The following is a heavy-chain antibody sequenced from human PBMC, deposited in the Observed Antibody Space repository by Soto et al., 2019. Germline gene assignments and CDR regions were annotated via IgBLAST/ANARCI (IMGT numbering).Heavy chain of an antibody. J-gene: IGHJ6*02. V-gene: IGHV3-66*01. Sequence: EVQLVESGGGLVQPGGSLRLSCAASGFTVSSNYMSWVRQAPGKGLEWVSVIYSGGSTYYADSVKGRFTISRDNSKNTLXXQMHSLRAEDTAVYYCARDLIPVAGTNYYYYGMDVWGQGTTVTVSS. CDR1: GFTVSSNY. D-gene: IGHD6-19*01. CDR2: IYSGGST. CDR3: ARDLIPVAGTNYYYYGMDV.